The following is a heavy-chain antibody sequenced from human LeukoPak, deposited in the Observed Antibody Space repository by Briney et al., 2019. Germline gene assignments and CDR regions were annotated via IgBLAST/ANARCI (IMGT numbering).Heavy chain of an antibody. CDR3: ARETLVRDYGMDV. CDR2: IYTSGST. J-gene: IGHJ6*02. Sequence: RLETLSLTCTVSGGSISSYYWSWIRQPAGKGLEWIGRIYTSGSTKYNPSLESRVFMSLDTSKNQFSLKLTSVTAADTAVYYCARETLVRDYGMDVWGQGTTVTVSS. D-gene: IGHD6-6*01. CDR1: GGSISSYY. V-gene: IGHV4-4*07.